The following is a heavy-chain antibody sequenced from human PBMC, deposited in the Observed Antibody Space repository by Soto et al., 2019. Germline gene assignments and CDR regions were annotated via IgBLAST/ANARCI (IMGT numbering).Heavy chain of an antibody. V-gene: IGHV3-23*01. D-gene: IGHD6-19*01. Sequence: EVQLLESGGGLVQPGGSLRLSCATSGFTFSSYAMSWVRQAPGKGQEWVSTVSGSSAGNTYYADSVRGRFTISRDNSKNTVSLEMNSLRAEDTAVYYCAKGYSTGWYDAFDIWGQGTMVTVST. CDR3: AKGYSTGWYDAFDI. CDR1: GFTFSSYA. J-gene: IGHJ3*02. CDR2: VSGSSAGNT.